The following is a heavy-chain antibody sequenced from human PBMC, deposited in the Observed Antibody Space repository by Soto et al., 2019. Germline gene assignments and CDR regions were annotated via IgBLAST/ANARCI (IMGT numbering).Heavy chain of an antibody. D-gene: IGHD6-19*01. V-gene: IGHV3-33*01. Sequence: GGSLRLSCAASGFTFSRYGMHWVRQTPGRGLEWVAVIWYDGSNIYYADSVKGRFTISRDNSKDTLDLQMNSLRAEDTAVYYCARDREQWLVGYYFDYWGQGTLVTVSS. CDR2: IWYDGSNI. J-gene: IGHJ4*02. CDR3: ARDREQWLVGYYFDY. CDR1: GFTFSRYG.